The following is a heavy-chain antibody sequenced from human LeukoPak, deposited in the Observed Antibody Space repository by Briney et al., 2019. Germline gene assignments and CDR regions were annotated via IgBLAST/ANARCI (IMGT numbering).Heavy chain of an antibody. D-gene: IGHD6-13*01. CDR3: ARARGAAAAYYYYYMDV. V-gene: IGHV3-21*01. J-gene: IGHJ6*03. CDR1: GFKFSSYS. Sequence: GGSLRLSCAASGFKFSSYSMKWVRQAPGKGLEWVSFISSSSSYIYYADSVKGRFTISRDNAKNSLYLQMNSLRAEDTAVYYCARARGAAAAYYYYYMDVWGKGTTVTVSS. CDR2: ISSSSSYI.